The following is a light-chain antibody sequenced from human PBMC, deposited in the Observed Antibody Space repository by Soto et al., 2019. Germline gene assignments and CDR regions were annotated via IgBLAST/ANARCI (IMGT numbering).Light chain of an antibody. CDR1: QSVTNDY. CDR3: QQYIGAPWA. J-gene: IGKJ1*01. V-gene: IGKV3-20*01. CDR2: GAT. Sequence: EIILTQSPCTLSVSPGERATLHCRASQSVTNDYLAWYQQRPGQAPRLLIYGATRRASGFPDRFTGSGSGTDFTLTINRLEPEDSAVYYCQQYIGAPWAFGQGTKVDIK.